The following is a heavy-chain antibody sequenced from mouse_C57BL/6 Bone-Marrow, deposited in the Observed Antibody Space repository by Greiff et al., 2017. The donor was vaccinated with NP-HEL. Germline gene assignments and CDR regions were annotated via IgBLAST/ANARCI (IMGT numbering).Heavy chain of an antibody. V-gene: IGHV5-17*01. CDR1: GFTFSDYG. J-gene: IGHJ1*03. CDR3: ARRLRPYWYFDV. Sequence: EVQLVESGGGLVKPGGSLTLSCAASGFTFSDYGMHWVRQAPEKGLEWVAYISSGSSTIYYADTVKGRFTISRDNAKNTLFLQMTSLRSEDTAMYYCARRLRPYWYFDVWGTGTTVTVSS. CDR2: ISSGSSTI. D-gene: IGHD2-2*01.